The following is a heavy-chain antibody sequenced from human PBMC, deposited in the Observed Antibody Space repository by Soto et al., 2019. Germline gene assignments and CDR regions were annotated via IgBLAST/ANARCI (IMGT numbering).Heavy chain of an antibody. J-gene: IGHJ4*02. V-gene: IGHV1-3*01. Sequence: QVQLVQSGAEVKKPGASVKVSCKASGYTFTSYAMHWVRQAPGQRLEWMGWINAGNGNTKYSQKFQGRVTITRETCASTAYMELSSLRSEDTAVYYCARTPVVVIASSFVPQGAYWGEGTLVTVCS. CDR1: GYTFTSYA. D-gene: IGHD2-21*01. CDR3: ARTPVVVIASSFVPQGAY. CDR2: INAGNGNT.